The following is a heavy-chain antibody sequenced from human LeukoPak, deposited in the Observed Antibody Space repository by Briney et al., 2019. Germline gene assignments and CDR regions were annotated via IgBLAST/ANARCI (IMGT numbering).Heavy chain of an antibody. V-gene: IGHV3-74*01. CDR1: GFTFSSYW. D-gene: IGHD1-14*01. J-gene: IGHJ4*02. CDR2: IASDGSST. CDR3: AKLLLRNQDY. Sequence: GGSLRLSCAASGFTFSSYWMNWVRQAPGKGLVWVSRIASDGSSTTYADSVKGRFSISRDNAKNTLYLQMNSLRVEDTAVYYCAKLLLRNQDYWGQGTLVTVSS.